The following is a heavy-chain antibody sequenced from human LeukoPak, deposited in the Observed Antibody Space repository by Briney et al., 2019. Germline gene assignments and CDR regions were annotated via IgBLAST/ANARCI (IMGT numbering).Heavy chain of an antibody. V-gene: IGHV3-23*01. CDR3: AKSSGPGGYYYYGMDV. Sequence: PGGSLRLSCAASEFTFSTYAVSWVRQAPGKGLEWVSAISGDGGITYYADSVRGRFTISRDNSKNTLYLQMNSLRAEDTAVYYCAKSSGPGGYYYYGMDVWGQGTTVTVSS. J-gene: IGHJ6*02. CDR2: ISGDGGIT. CDR1: EFTFSTYA. D-gene: IGHD3-22*01.